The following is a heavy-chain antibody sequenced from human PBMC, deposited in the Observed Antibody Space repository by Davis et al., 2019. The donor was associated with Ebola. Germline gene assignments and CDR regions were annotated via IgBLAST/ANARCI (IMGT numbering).Heavy chain of an antibody. V-gene: IGHV3-74*01. CDR2: ISSDGSST. D-gene: IGHD4-11*01. J-gene: IGHJ4*02. Sequence: GESLKISCAASGFTFSSYWMHWVRQAPGKGLVWVSRISSDGSSTNYADSVKGRFTVSRDNSKNTLYLQMNSLRVEDTAVYYCAKDFRNYDYWGQGTLVTVSS. CDR3: AKDFRNYDY. CDR1: GFTFSSYW.